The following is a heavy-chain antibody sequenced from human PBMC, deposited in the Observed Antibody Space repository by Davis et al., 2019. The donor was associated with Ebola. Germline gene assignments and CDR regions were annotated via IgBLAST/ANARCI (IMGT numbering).Heavy chain of an antibody. Sequence: ASVKVSCKASGYTFTSYGISWVRQAPGQGLEWMGWISAYNGNTNYAQKLQGRVTMTTDTSTSTAYMELRSLRSDDTAVYYCASDRGMIAAAGTSGYWGQGTLVTVSS. V-gene: IGHV1-18*01. J-gene: IGHJ4*02. D-gene: IGHD6-13*01. CDR2: ISAYNGNT. CDR3: ASDRGMIAAAGTSGY. CDR1: GYTFTSYG.